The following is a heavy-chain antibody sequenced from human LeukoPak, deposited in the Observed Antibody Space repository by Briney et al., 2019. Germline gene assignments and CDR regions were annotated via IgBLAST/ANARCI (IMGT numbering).Heavy chain of an antibody. CDR2: ISSSGSTI. J-gene: IGHJ4*02. CDR3: ARGVYYDILTGYYNWDYFDY. Sequence: GGSLRLSCAASGFTFSDYYMSWIRQAPEKGLEWVSYISSSGSTIYYADSVKGRFTISRDNAKNSLYLQMNSLRAEDTAAYYCARGVYYDILTGYYNWDYFDYWGQGTLVTVSS. D-gene: IGHD3-9*01. CDR1: GFTFSDYY. V-gene: IGHV3-11*04.